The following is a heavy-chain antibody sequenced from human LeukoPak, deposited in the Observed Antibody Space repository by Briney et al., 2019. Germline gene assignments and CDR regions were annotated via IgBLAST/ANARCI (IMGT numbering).Heavy chain of an antibody. J-gene: IGHJ4*02. CDR3: ARDGYSYGLFDY. V-gene: IGHV3-21*01. CDR2: ISSSSSYI. CDR1: RFPPRKYA. D-gene: IGHD5-18*01. Sequence: GGSLRLSCVGSRFPPRKYAMSWVRQAPGKGLEWVSSISSSSSYIYYADSVKGRFTISRDNAKNSLYLQMNSLRAEDTAVYYCARDGYSYGLFDYWGQGTLVTVSS.